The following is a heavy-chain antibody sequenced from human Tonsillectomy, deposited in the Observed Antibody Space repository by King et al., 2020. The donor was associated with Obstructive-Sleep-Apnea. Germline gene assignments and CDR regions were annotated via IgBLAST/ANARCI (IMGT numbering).Heavy chain of an antibody. V-gene: IGHV3-30*04. CDR2: ISSDGSHK. CDR3: ASPYCSGTSCYLYFYGMDV. Sequence: QVQLVESGGGVVQPGRSLRLSCAASGFTFSSYAMHWVRQAPGKGLERLAVISSDGSHKYYADSVKGRCTCSRDNSNNTLYLQMNSLRAEDTAVYYWASPYCSGTSCYLYFYGMDVWGQGTTVTVSS. CDR1: GFTFSSYA. D-gene: IGHD2-2*01. J-gene: IGHJ6*02.